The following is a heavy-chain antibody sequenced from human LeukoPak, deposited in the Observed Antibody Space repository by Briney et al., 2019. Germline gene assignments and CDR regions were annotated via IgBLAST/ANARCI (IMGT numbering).Heavy chain of an antibody. CDR3: ARRIAVTGYFDY. J-gene: IGHJ4*02. V-gene: IGHV6-1*01. D-gene: IGHD6-19*01. CDR1: GDSVSSNSAA. Sequence: SQTLSLTCAISGDSVSSNSAAWNWIRQSPSRGLEWLGRTYCRSKWSNDYTVSVKSRITINPDTSKNQFSLQLNSVTPEDTAVYYCARRIAVTGYFDYWGQGTLVTVSS. CDR2: TYCRSKWSN.